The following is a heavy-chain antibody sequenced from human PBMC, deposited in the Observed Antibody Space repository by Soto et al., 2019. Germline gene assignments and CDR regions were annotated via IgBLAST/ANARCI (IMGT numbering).Heavy chain of an antibody. CDR1: GLIFSIYA. Sequence: LRLSCATSGLIFSIYAMSWVRQAPGGGMEWVSYMSDSSSTTYYADSVRGRFTLSRDRSKNTLHLQVSSRRAEDTALDFGAKNQERGLPRVIDFWGQGTLGTVSS. V-gene: IGHV3-23*01. D-gene: IGHD3-10*01. CDR2: MSDSSSTT. J-gene: IGHJ4*02. CDR3: AKNQERGLPRVIDF.